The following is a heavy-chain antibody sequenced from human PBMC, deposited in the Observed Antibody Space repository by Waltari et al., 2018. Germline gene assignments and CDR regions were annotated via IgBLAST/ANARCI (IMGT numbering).Heavy chain of an antibody. CDR3: ARRGKQWLARDAFDI. V-gene: IGHV4-34*01. CDR1: GGSFSGYY. Sequence: QVQLQQWGAGLLKPSETLSLTCAVYGGSFSGYYWSWFRQPPGKGLEWIGEINHSGSTNYNPSLKSRVTISVDTSKNQFSLKLSSVTAADTAVYYCARRGKQWLARDAFDIWGQGTMVTVSS. D-gene: IGHD6-19*01. J-gene: IGHJ3*02. CDR2: INHSGST.